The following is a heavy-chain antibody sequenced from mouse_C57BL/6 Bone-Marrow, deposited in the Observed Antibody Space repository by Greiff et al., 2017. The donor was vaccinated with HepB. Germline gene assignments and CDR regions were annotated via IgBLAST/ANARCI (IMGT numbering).Heavy chain of an antibody. CDR2: INYDGSST. V-gene: IGHV5-16*01. D-gene: IGHD1-1*01. CDR3: AREGDYYGSSYSYWYFDV. CDR1: GFTFSDYY. J-gene: IGHJ1*03. Sequence: DVMLVESEGGLVQPGSSMKLSCTASGFTFSDYYMAWVRQVPEKGLEWVANINYDGSSTYYLDSLKSRFIISRDNAKNILYLQMSSLKSEDTATYYCAREGDYYGSSYSYWYFDVWGTGTTVTVSS.